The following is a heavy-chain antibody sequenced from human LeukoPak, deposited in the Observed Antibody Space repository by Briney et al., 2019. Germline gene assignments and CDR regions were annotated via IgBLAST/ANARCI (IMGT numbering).Heavy chain of an antibody. Sequence: GGSLRLSCAASGFTFSSHAMSWARQAPGKGLEWVSAISGNGGSTYYADSVRGRFTISRDNSMNTLYLQMNSLRAEDTAVYYCAKRPLGVGWYFDLWGRGTLVTVS. D-gene: IGHD3-16*01. CDR1: GFTFSSHA. J-gene: IGHJ2*01. V-gene: IGHV3-23*01. CDR3: AKRPLGVGWYFDL. CDR2: ISGNGGST.